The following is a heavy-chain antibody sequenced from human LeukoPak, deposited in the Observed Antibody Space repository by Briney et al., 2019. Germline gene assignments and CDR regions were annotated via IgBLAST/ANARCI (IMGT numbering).Heavy chain of an antibody. D-gene: IGHD6-13*01. V-gene: IGHV1-8*01. J-gene: IGHJ6*02. Sequence: GASVKVSCKASGYTFTSYDINWVRQATGQGLEWMGWMNPNSGNTGYAQKFQGRVTMTRNTSISTAYMELSSLRSEDTAVYYCARGHLEYSSSWYYYYYYGMDVWGQGTTVTVSS. CDR2: MNPNSGNT. CDR1: GYTFTSYD. CDR3: ARGHLEYSSSWYYYYYYGMDV.